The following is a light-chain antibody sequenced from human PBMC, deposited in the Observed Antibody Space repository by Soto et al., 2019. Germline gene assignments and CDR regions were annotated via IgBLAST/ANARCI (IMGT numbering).Light chain of an antibody. J-gene: IGKJ2*01. CDR3: QQRSNWPPMYS. V-gene: IGKV3-11*01. CDR2: DAS. Sequence: EIVLTQSPVTLSLSPGERATFSCRASQSVSGYVAWYQQKPGQAPRLLIYDASNRATGIPARFSGSGSGTDFTLTISSLESEDFAVYYCQQRSNWPPMYSFGQGTKLEIK. CDR1: QSVSGY.